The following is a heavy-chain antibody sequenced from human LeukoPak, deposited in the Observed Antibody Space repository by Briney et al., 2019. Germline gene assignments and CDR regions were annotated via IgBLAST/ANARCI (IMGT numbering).Heavy chain of an antibody. D-gene: IGHD3-22*01. CDR1: GYTLTELS. Sequence: ASVKVSCKVSGYTLTELSMHWVRQAPGKGLEWMGGFDPEDGETIYAQKFQGRVTMTEDTFTDTAYMELSSLRSEDTAVYYCATVYDSSGFDAFDIWGQGTMVTVSS. CDR2: FDPEDGET. J-gene: IGHJ3*02. V-gene: IGHV1-24*01. CDR3: ATVYDSSGFDAFDI.